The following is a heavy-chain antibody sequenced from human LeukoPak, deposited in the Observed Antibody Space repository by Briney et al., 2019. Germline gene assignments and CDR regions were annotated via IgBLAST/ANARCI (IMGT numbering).Heavy chain of an antibody. D-gene: IGHD2-15*01. J-gene: IGHJ4*02. CDR3: ARGIVVLSGDILPYFDF. CDR2: MSSSTNTI. Sequence: QPGGSLRLSCAASGFTFNSYSMNWVRQAPGKGLEWVSYMSSSTNTIYYADSVKGRFTISRDKAKNSLYLQMNSLRAEDTAVYYCARGIVVLSGDILPYFDFWGQGTLVTVSS. CDR1: GFTFNSYS. V-gene: IGHV3-48*01.